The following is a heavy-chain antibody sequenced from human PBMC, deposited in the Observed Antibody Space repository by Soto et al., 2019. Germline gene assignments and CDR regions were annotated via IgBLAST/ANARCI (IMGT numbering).Heavy chain of an antibody. CDR3: ASQVGNNY. D-gene: IGHD1-26*01. V-gene: IGHV3-74*01. CDR2: INYDGSST. CDR1: GFTFSSDW. Sequence: EVQLVESGGGLVQPGGSLRLSCAASGFTFSSDWMHWVRQVPGKGLVWVSRINYDGSSTYYADSVKGRFTISRDNAKNTLYLKMNSLRAEDTAVYYCASQVGNNYWGQGTLVTVSS. J-gene: IGHJ4*02.